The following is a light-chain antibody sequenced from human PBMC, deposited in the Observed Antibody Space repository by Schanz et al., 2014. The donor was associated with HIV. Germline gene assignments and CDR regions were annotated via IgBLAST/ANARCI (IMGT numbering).Light chain of an antibody. J-gene: IGKJ3*01. CDR3: QHYGSS. Sequence: EIVLTQSPGTLSLSPGERATLSCRASQSVSSSYLAWYQQKPGQAPRLLIYGVSRRANGIPDRFSGSGSGTDFTLTISRLEPEDFAVYYCQHYGSSFGPGTKVDIK. CDR2: GVS. CDR1: QSVSSSY. V-gene: IGKV3-20*01.